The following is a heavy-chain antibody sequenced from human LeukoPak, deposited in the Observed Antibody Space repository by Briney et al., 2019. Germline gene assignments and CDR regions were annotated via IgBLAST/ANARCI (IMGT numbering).Heavy chain of an antibody. Sequence: ASVKVSCKPSGYTFTSYYMHWVRQASGQGLEWMGIINPSGGDTSYAQKFQGRVTTTRDPSTSTVYMEVVSLRPEDTAVYYCARGCRVVPGVHNVGMTSYYNGMDVWGQGTTVTVSS. CDR3: ARGCRVVPGVHNVGMTSYYNGMDV. J-gene: IGHJ6*02. CDR1: GYTFTSYY. V-gene: IGHV1-46*01. D-gene: IGHD2-2*01. CDR2: INPSGGDT.